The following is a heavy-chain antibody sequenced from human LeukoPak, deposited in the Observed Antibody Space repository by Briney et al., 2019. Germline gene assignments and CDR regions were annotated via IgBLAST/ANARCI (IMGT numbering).Heavy chain of an antibody. D-gene: IGHD3-3*01. CDR1: GFTFSSYG. V-gene: IGHV3-30*19. Sequence: PGGSLRLSCAASGFTFSSYGMHWVRQAPGKGLEWVALISYDGSNKCYADSVKGQFTISRDNPKNTLYLQMNSLRGEDTAVYYCARGAPRNYDFWSGPFDYWGQGSLVTVSS. CDR2: ISYDGSNK. CDR3: ARGAPRNYDFWSGPFDY. J-gene: IGHJ4*02.